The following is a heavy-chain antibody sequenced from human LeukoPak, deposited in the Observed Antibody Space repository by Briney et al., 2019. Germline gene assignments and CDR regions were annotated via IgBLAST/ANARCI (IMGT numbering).Heavy chain of an antibody. J-gene: IGHJ6*03. CDR2: ISSSGSTI. Sequence: GGSLRLSCAASEFTFSTYAMSWIRQAPGKGLEWVSYISSSGSTIYYADSVKGRFTISRDNAKNSLYLQMNSLRAEDTAVYYCARDPPNYYYYYMDVWGKGTTVTVSS. CDR1: EFTFSTYA. V-gene: IGHV3-11*01. CDR3: ARDPPNYYYYYMDV.